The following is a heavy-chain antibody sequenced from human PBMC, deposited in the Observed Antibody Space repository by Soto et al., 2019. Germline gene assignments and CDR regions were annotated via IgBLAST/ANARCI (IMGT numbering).Heavy chain of an antibody. CDR1: GGSISSGDYY. D-gene: IGHD1-26*01. J-gene: IGHJ4*02. CDR3: ARYSGSYYFDY. CDR2: IYYSGST. Sequence: ASETLSLTCTVSGGSISSGDYYWSWIRQPPGKGLEWIGYIYYSGSTYYNPSLKSRVTISVDTSKNQFSLKLSSVTAADTAVYYCARYSGSYYFDYWGQGTLVTVSS. V-gene: IGHV4-30-4*01.